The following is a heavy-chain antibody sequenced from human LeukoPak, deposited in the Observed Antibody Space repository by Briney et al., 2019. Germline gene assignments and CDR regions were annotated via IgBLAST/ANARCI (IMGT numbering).Heavy chain of an antibody. CDR1: AGTISSYA. CDR3: AGSRIAAAASGPFDY. CDR2: IIPILGIA. D-gene: IGHD6-13*01. J-gene: IGHJ4*02. Sequence: SVKVSCKASAGTISSYAISWVRQAPGQGLEWMGRIIPILGIANYAQKFQGRVTITADKSTSTAYMELSSLRSEDTAVYYCAGSRIAAAASGPFDYWGQGTLVTVSS. V-gene: IGHV1-69*04.